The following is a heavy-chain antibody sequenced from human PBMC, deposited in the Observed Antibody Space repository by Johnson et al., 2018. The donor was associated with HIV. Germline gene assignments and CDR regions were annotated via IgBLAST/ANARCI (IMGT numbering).Heavy chain of an antibody. Sequence: VQLVESGGGLVQPGRSLRLSCAASGFTFDDYAMHWVRQAPGKGLEWVSVIYSGGSTYYADSVKGRFPISRDNSKNTLYLQMNSLRAEDTAVYYCARDRGGYSYGYDSDAFDIWGQGTMVTVSS. V-gene: IGHV3-66*02. CDR1: GFTFDDYA. J-gene: IGHJ3*02. CDR2: IYSGGST. D-gene: IGHD5-18*01. CDR3: ARDRGGYSYGYDSDAFDI.